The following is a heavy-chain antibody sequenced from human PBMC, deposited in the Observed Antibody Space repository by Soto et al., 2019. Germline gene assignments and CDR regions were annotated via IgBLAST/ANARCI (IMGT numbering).Heavy chain of an antibody. Sequence: PGGSLRLSCAASGFTFSNGWMSWVRQAPGKGLEWVGRIKSKTDGGTTDYAAPVKGRFTTSRDDSKNTLYLQMNSLKTEDTAVYYCTTWFDCSSTSCYSAVSYYYGMDVWGQGTTVTVSS. J-gene: IGHJ6*02. V-gene: IGHV3-15*01. CDR2: IKSKTDGGTT. CDR3: TTWFDCSSTSCYSAVSYYYGMDV. CDR1: GFTFSNGW. D-gene: IGHD2-2*02.